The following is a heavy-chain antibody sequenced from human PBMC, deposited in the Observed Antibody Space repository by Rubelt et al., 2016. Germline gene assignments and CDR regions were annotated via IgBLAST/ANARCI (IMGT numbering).Heavy chain of an antibody. CDR1: GGSISSGAYY. D-gene: IGHD3-10*01. V-gene: IGHV4-31*03. Sequence: QVQLQESGPGLVKPSQTLSLTCTVSGGSISSGAYYWSWIRQHPGKGLEWIGYIYYSGSTYYNPSLKSRLTSSVYTSNNRFSLKLSSVTAADTAVYYCARSNYGSGSYGMDVWGQGTTVTVSS. J-gene: IGHJ6*02. CDR2: IYYSGST. CDR3: ARSNYGSGSYGMDV.